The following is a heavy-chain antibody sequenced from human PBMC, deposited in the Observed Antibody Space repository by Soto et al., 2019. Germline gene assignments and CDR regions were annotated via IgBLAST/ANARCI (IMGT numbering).Heavy chain of an antibody. D-gene: IGHD2-2*01. CDR3: AREWCSNTGCAGVDY. Sequence: QVQLVQSGAEIKKPGASVKVSCKASGYTFTDYSISWVRQAPGQGFEWMGWITAYNSNTKYAQKFQGRVTMTTDTSTSTVYMDLRSLTSDDTAVYYCAREWCSNTGCAGVDYWGQGTLVTVSS. V-gene: IGHV1-18*01. CDR1: GYTFTDYS. J-gene: IGHJ4*02. CDR2: ITAYNSNT.